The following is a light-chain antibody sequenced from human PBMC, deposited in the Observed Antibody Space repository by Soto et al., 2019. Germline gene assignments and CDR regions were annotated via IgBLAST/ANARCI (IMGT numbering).Light chain of an antibody. J-gene: IGLJ1*01. CDR1: SSDVGGYNY. CDR3: SSYTSNNFYV. CDR2: EVS. Sequence: QSVLTQPASVSGSPGQSITISCTGTSSDVGGYNYVSWYQQHPGKAPKLMIYEVSNRPSGVSNRFSGSKSGNTASLTISGLQAEDEADYYCSSYTSNNFYVFGTGTQLTVL. V-gene: IGLV2-14*01.